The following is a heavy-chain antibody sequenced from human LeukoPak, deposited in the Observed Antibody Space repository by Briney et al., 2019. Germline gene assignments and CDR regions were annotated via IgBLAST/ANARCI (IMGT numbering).Heavy chain of an antibody. CDR3: AKHSGSYFIYYVDS. V-gene: IGHV3-23*01. Sequence: PGGSLRLSCAASGFTFSDYAMTWVRQAPGKGLEWVSSITGSGGGSYYADSVKGRFTISRDNSANTVSLQMNSLRAEDTALYYCAKHSGSYFIYYVDSWGQGTQVTVSS. CDR2: ITGSGGGS. J-gene: IGHJ4*02. CDR1: GFTFSDYA. D-gene: IGHD1-26*01.